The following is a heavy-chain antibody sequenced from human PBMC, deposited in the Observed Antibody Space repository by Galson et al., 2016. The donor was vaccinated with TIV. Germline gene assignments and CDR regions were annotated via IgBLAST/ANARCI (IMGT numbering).Heavy chain of an antibody. D-gene: IGHD5-12*01. Sequence: SVKVSCKASGVPFSSYPISRVRQAPGQGLEWMGGITPIFRIANYAQRFRDRVTITRDESTSTAYMELSSLRSEDTAVYYCAGEGRGYSGADAFDIWGHGKMVTVSS. CDR1: GVPFSSYP. CDR2: ITPIFRIA. CDR3: AGEGRGYSGADAFDI. J-gene: IGHJ3*02. V-gene: IGHV1-69*05.